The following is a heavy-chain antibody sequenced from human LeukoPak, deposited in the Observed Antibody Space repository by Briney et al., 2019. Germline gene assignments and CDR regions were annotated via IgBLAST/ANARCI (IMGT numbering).Heavy chain of an antibody. CDR1: GFTFSSYG. Sequence: GRSLRLSCAASGFTFSSYGMHWVRQAPGKGLEWVAVISYDGSNKYYADSMKGRFTISRDNSKNTLYLQMNSLRAEDTAVYYCAKASKLLYPDATVLLFDYWGQGTLVTVSS. J-gene: IGHJ4*02. D-gene: IGHD2-2*02. CDR3: AKASKLLYPDATVLLFDY. CDR2: ISYDGSNK. V-gene: IGHV3-30*18.